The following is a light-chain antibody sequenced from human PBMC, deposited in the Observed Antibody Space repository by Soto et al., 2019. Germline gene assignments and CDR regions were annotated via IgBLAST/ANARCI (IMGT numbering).Light chain of an antibody. J-gene: IGKJ1*01. V-gene: IGKV1-5*03. CDR2: KAS. CDR1: RNIGSW. Sequence: DIKMTQSPSTLSASIGDRVTITCRASRNIGSWLAWYQQKAGKAPNLLIYKASTLETGVPSRFSGSGSGTDFTLTISSLQPEDFATYYCQQSYTTPITFGQGTKVDIK. CDR3: QQSYTTPIT.